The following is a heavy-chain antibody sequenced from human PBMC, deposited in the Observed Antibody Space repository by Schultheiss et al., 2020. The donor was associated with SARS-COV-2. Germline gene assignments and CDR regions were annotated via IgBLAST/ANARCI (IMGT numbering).Heavy chain of an antibody. CDR3: ARTPRVAVAAYNWFDP. CDR1: GGSISSSSYY. D-gene: IGHD6-19*01. J-gene: IGHJ5*02. Sequence: SQTLSLTCTVSGGSISSSSYYWSWIRQPPGKGLEWIGEINHSGSTNYNPSLKSRVTISVDTSKNQFSLKLSSVTAADTAVYYCARTPRVAVAAYNWFDPWGQGTLVTVSS. CDR2: INHSGST. V-gene: IGHV4-39*07.